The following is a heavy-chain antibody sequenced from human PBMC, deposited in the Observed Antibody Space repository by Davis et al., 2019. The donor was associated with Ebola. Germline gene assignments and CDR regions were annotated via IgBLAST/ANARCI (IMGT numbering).Heavy chain of an antibody. D-gene: IGHD6-13*01. Sequence: PGGSLRLSCTVSGGSISSSSYYWSWIRQPPGKGLEWIGEINHSGSTNYNPSLKSRVTISVDTSKNQFSLKLSSVTAADTAVYYCARVEDSSNWYADYWSQGTLVTVSS. CDR2: INHSGST. CDR3: ARVEDSSNWYADY. V-gene: IGHV4-39*07. J-gene: IGHJ4*02. CDR1: GGSISSSSYY.